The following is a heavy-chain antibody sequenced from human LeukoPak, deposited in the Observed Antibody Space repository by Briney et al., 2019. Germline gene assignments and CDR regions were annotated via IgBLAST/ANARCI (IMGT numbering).Heavy chain of an antibody. CDR2: IRPMTGDT. CDR3: GRGVQSFDP. V-gene: IGHV1-2*02. CDR1: GYNFRAYY. J-gene: IGHJ5*02. Sequence: ASVLVSCKASGYNFRAYYIHWVRHAPGQGLEWLGYIRPMTGDTNYAQKFQDRVTFSMDTSTATAYMELRSLRSDDTAFYYCGRGVQSFDPWGQGTLVTVSS.